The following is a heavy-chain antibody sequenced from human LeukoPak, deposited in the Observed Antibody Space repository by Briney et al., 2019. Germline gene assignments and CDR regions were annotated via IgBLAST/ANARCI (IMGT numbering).Heavy chain of an antibody. Sequence: GGSLRLSCAASGFTFSSYAMHWVRQAPGKGLEWVAVTSYDGSHIYYPDSVKGRFTISRDNPKNTLYLQMNSLGPEDTALYYCARGRDYCSDYWGQGTLVTVSS. CDR2: TSYDGSHI. CDR3: ARGRDYCSDY. J-gene: IGHJ4*02. D-gene: IGHD2-15*01. CDR1: GFTFSSYA. V-gene: IGHV3-30*04.